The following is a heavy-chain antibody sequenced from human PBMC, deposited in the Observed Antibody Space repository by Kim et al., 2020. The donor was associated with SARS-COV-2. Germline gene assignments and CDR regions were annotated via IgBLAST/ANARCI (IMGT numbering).Heavy chain of an antibody. CDR3: VKDLNGSGSH. V-gene: IGHV3-64D*06. J-gene: IGHJ4*02. D-gene: IGHD3-10*01. CDR1: GFTFSSYA. Sequence: GGSLRLSCSASGFTFSSYAMHWVRQAPGKGLDYVSAITSNGGSTYYADSVKGRFTISRDNSKNTLYLQMSSLRSEDTAVYYCVKDLNGSGSHSGQGTLVTVSS. CDR2: ITSNGGST.